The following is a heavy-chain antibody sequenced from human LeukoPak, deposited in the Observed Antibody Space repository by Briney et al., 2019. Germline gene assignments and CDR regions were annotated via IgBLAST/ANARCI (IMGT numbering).Heavy chain of an antibody. D-gene: IGHD2-15*01. CDR3: ARDSYPSSWTCPSGGSCYTEDFDY. V-gene: IGHV3-21*01. CDR2: ISSSSSYI. CDR1: GFTFSSYS. J-gene: IGHJ4*02. Sequence: GGSLRLSCAASGFTFSSYSMNWVRQAPGKGLEWVSSISSSSSYIYYADSVKGRFTISRDNAKNSLYLQMNSLRAEDTAVYYCARDSYPSSWTCPSGGSCYTEDFDYWGQGTLVTVSS.